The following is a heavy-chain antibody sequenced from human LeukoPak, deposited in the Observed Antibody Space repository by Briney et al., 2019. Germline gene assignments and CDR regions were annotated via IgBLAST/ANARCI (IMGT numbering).Heavy chain of an antibody. CDR3: ATRASPAFYYSMDV. CDR1: GGTFSRYA. CDR2: IIPIFGTA. J-gene: IGHJ6*02. D-gene: IGHD2-15*01. Sequence: SVKVSCKASGGTFSRYALSWVRQAPGQGLEWMGGIIPIFGTANYAQNFQGRVTMTRDISISTAYMQLSSLRSEDTAVYYCATRASPAFYYSMDVWGQGTTVTVSS. V-gene: IGHV1-69*05.